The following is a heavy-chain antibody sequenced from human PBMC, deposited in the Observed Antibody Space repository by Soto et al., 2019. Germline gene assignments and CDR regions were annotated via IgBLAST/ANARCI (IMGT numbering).Heavy chain of an antibody. Sequence: PGGSLRLSCAASGFTVSSNYMSWVRQAPGKGLEWVSVIYSGGSTYYADSVKGRFTISRDNSKNTLYLQMNSLRAEDTAVYYCARGNPGGPEYYFDYWGQGTLVTAPQ. J-gene: IGHJ4*02. CDR2: IYSGGST. D-gene: IGHD3-10*01. CDR1: GFTVSSNY. V-gene: IGHV3-53*01. CDR3: ARGNPGGPEYYFDY.